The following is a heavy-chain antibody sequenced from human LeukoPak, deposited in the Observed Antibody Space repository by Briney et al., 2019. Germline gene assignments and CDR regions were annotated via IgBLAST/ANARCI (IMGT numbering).Heavy chain of an antibody. D-gene: IGHD6-19*01. CDR2: ISSSSSRT. J-gene: IGHJ4*02. V-gene: IGHV3-11*06. CDR1: GFSFSDYY. Sequence: PGGSLRLSCAASGFSFSDYYMIWIRQAPGKGLEWVSYISSSSSRTNYADPVKGRFTISRDNAKNSLYLQMYSLRAEDTAVYYCAKERRTGSGAALDYWGPGTLVTVSS. CDR3: AKERRTGSGAALDY.